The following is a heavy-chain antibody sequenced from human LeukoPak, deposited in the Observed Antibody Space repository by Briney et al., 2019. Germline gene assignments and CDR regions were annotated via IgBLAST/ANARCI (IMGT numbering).Heavy chain of an antibody. J-gene: IGHJ4*02. CDR1: GFSFTNCW. Sequence: GESLKISCKGSGFSFTNCWIAWVRQAPGKGLEWVGRTRNKANRYTTEYAASVKGRFTISRDDSKNSVSLQMNSLKTEDTAVYYCARGGVVATTIFDYWGQGILVIVSS. CDR2: TRNKANRYTT. V-gene: IGHV3-72*01. CDR3: ARGGVVATTIFDY. D-gene: IGHD5-12*01.